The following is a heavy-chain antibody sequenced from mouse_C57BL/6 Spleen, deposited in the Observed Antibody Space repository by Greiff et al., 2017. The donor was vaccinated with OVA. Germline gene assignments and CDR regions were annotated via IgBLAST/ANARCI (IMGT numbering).Heavy chain of an antibody. V-gene: IGHV5-6*01. CDR2: ISSGGSYT. Sequence: EVQLVESGGDLVKPGGSLKLSCAASGFTFSSYGMSWVRQTPDKMLEWVATISSGGSYTYYPDSVKGRFTISRDNAKNTLYLQMSSLKSEDTAMYYCASRGTGYFDVWGTGTTVTVSS. CDR3: ASRGTGYFDV. CDR1: GFTFSSYG. D-gene: IGHD3-1*01. J-gene: IGHJ1*03.